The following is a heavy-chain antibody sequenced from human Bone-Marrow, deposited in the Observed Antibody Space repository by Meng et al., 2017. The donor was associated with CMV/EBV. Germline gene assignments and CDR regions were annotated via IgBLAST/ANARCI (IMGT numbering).Heavy chain of an antibody. D-gene: IGHD4-17*01. CDR3: AKDTYGDYHYYYYYGMDV. CDR1: GFTFSSYG. CDR2: IRYDGSNK. J-gene: IGHJ6*01. V-gene: IGHV3-30*02. Sequence: GGSLRLSCAASGFTFSSYGMHWVRQAPGKGLEWVAFIRYDGSNKYYADSVKGRFTIPRDNSKNTLYLQMNSLRAEDTAVYYCAKDTYGDYHYYYYYGMDVWGQGTMVTVYS.